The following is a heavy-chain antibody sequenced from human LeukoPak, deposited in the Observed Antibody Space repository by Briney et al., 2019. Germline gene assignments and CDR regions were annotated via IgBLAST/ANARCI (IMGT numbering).Heavy chain of an antibody. V-gene: IGHV3-23*01. CDR2: ISPSADIK. Sequence: PGGTLRLSCAASGFTFSNHGMNWVRQAPGKGLEWVSGISPSADIKYYADSVKGRFTISRDNSKNMLYLEVISLTADDTAVYYCAKGGGFDWLNYYYMDVWGKGTTVIISS. J-gene: IGHJ6*03. CDR3: AKGGGFDWLNYYYMDV. D-gene: IGHD3-9*01. CDR1: GFTFSNHG.